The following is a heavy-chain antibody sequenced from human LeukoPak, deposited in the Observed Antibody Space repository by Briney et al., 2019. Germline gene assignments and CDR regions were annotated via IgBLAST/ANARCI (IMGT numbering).Heavy chain of an antibody. D-gene: IGHD6-13*01. CDR1: GFTVSSNY. V-gene: IGHV3-53*01. Sequence: GGSLRLSCAASGFTVSSNYMSWVRQAPGKGLEWVSVIYSGGSTHYADSVKGRFTISRDNSKNTLYLQMNSLRAEDTAVYYCAKGKPAAGVISPFDPWGQGTLVTVSS. CDR3: AKGKPAAGVISPFDP. J-gene: IGHJ5*02. CDR2: IYSGGST.